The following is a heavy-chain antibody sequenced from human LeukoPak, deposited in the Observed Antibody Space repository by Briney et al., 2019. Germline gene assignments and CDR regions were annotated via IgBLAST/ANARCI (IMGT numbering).Heavy chain of an antibody. Sequence: PGGSLRLSCAASGFTFSSYWMHWVRQAPGKGLVWVSRINSDGSSTSYADSVKGRFTISRDNAKNTLYLQMNSLRAEDTAVYYCALKRGRHAFDIWGQGTMVTVSS. CDR3: ALKRGRHAFDI. D-gene: IGHD3-10*01. CDR2: INSDGSST. CDR1: GFTFSSYW. V-gene: IGHV3-74*01. J-gene: IGHJ3*02.